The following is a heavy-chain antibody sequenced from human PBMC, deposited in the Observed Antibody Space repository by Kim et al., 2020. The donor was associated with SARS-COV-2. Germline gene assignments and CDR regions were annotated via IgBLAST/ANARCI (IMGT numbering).Heavy chain of an antibody. V-gene: IGHV3-23*01. CDR1: GFTFSFFG. CDR3: AKMFDSSGYSGMRWFDP. D-gene: IGHD3-22*01. Sequence: GGSLRLSCAASGFTFSFFGMSWVRQVPGKGLEWVSTISGHGGTAYYADSVKGRFSISRDNSRNRLYLEMNSLRAGDTAVYYCAKMFDSSGYSGMRWFDPWGQGTLVTVSS. CDR2: ISGHGGTA. J-gene: IGHJ5*02.